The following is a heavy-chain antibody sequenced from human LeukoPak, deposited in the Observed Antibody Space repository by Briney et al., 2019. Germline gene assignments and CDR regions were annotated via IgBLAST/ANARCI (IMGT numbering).Heavy chain of an antibody. Sequence: GGSLRLSCAASGFTFSSYSMNWVRQAPGKGLEWVSYISSSSSTIYYADSVKGRFTISRDNAKNSLYLQMNSLRAEDTAVYYCARFTIPTIFDYWGQGTLVTVSS. J-gene: IGHJ4*02. D-gene: IGHD5-24*01. CDR3: ARFTIPTIFDY. CDR1: GFTFSSYS. CDR2: ISSSSSTI. V-gene: IGHV3-48*01.